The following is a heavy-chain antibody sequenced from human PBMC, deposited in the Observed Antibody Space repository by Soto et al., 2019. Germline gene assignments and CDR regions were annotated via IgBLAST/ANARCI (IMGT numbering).Heavy chain of an antibody. D-gene: IGHD3-10*01. CDR2: IYYSGST. CDR1: GGSISSYY. J-gene: IGHJ6*02. Sequence: SETLSLTCTVSGGSISSYYWSWIRQPPGKGLEWIGYIYYSGSTNYNPSLKSRVTISVDTSKNQFSLKLSSVTAADTAVYYCARDRDYYYGMDVWGQGTTVTVSS. V-gene: IGHV4-59*01. CDR3: ARDRDYYYGMDV.